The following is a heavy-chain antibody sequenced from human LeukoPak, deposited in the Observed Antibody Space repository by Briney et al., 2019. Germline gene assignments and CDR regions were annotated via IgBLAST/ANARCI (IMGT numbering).Heavy chain of an antibody. J-gene: IGHJ4*02. CDR2: VHNSGST. D-gene: IGHD3-16*01. V-gene: IGHV4-59*03. CDR1: GGSLSNYF. Sequence: PSETLSLTCTVSGGSLSNYFRGWIRQPPGRGLEWIGYVHNSGSTTYNPSLKSRGTIVLDTSRNQFSLRLSSVTAADTAVYYCTQGAGWLIDYWGQGILVSVSS. CDR3: TQGAGWLIDY.